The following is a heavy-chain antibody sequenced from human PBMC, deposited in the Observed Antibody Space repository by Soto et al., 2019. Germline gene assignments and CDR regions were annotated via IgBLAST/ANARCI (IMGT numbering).Heavy chain of an antibody. CDR1: GFTFSSYG. CDR3: ARVGSYYDSSGYYPY. D-gene: IGHD3-22*01. CDR2: IWYDGSNK. V-gene: IGHV3-33*01. J-gene: IGHJ4*02. Sequence: QVQLVESGGGVVQPGRSLRLSCAASGFTFSSYGMHWVRQAPGKGLERVAVIWYDGSNKYYADSGKGRFTISRDNSKNTLYLQMNSLRAEDTAVYYCARVGSYYDSSGYYPYWGQGTLVTVSS.